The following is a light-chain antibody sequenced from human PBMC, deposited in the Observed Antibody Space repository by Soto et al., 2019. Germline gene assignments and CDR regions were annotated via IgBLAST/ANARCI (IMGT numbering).Light chain of an antibody. CDR2: RNN. Sequence: QSVLTQQPSASGTPGQRVTISCSGSSSNIGSNYVYWYQQLPGTAPKLLIYRNNQRPSGVPDRFSGSKSGTSASLAISGLRSEDEADYYCAAWDDSLSRSVFGGGTKLTVL. CDR1: SSNIGSNY. V-gene: IGLV1-47*01. J-gene: IGLJ3*02. CDR3: AAWDDSLSRSV.